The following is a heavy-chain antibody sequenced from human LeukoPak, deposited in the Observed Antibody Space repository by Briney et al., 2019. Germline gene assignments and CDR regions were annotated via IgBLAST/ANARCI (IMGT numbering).Heavy chain of an antibody. D-gene: IGHD3-10*01. CDR2: ISAYNGNT. CDR3: ARVSGNYFDY. Sequence: ASVKVSCKASGGTFSSYAISWVRQAPGQGLEWMGWISAYNGNTNYAQKLQGRVTMTTDTSTSTAYMELRSLRSDDTAVYYCARVSGNYFDYWGQGTLVTVSS. J-gene: IGHJ4*02. V-gene: IGHV1-18*01. CDR1: GGTFSSYA.